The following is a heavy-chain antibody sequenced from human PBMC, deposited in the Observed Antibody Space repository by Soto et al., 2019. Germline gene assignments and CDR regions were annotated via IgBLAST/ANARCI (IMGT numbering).Heavy chain of an antibody. Sequence: PSETLSLTCAVSGGSISSSNWWSWVRQPPGKGLEWIGQIYHSGSTNYNPSLKSRVTISVDKXKNXXSLKLSSVTAADTAVYYCARGPGSDASTYYDFWRGYTDYYDYYGMDVWGQGTTVTVSS. CDR1: GGSISSSNW. CDR2: IYHSGST. D-gene: IGHD3-3*01. V-gene: IGHV4-4*02. J-gene: IGHJ6*02. CDR3: ARGPGSDASTYYDFWRGYTDYYDYYGMDV.